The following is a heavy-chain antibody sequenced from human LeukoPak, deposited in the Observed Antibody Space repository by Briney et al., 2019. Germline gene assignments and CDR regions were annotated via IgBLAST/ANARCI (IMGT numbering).Heavy chain of an antibody. CDR3: ARVDSSSSRGNYFDY. D-gene: IGHD6-6*01. J-gene: IGHJ4*02. CDR1: GGSISGGSYY. V-gene: IGHV4-61*01. Sequence: SETLSLTCTVSGGSISGGSYYWSWIRQPPGKGLEWIGYIYYSGSTNYNPSLKSRVTISVDTSKNQFSLKLSSVTAADTAVYYCARVDSSSSRGNYFDYWGQGTLVTVSS. CDR2: IYYSGST.